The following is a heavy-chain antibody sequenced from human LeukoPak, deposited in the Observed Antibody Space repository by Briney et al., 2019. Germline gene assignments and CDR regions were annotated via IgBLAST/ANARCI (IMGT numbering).Heavy chain of an antibody. CDR1: GFAFSSYN. J-gene: IGHJ4*02. D-gene: IGHD1-26*01. V-gene: IGHV3-21*01. CDR2: ISTTSTYI. CDR3: ARDKPRGSYYGSIFDS. Sequence: PGGSLRLSCAASGFAFSSYNMKWVRQAPGKGLEWVSFISTTSTYIYYADSVKGRFTVSRDNAKSSLFLQMNSLRAEDAAVYYCARDKPRGSYYGSIFDSWGQGTLVTVSS.